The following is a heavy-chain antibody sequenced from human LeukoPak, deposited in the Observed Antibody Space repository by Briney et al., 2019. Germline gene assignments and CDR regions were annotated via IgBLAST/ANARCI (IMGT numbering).Heavy chain of an antibody. CDR2: TNPSSGST. Sequence: GASVKVSCKASGYTFTGYYMHWVRQAPGEGLEWMGITNPSSGSTTYAQKFQGRVTMTRDTSTSTVYMELSSLRSEDTAVYYCARVGPTLYDYFDYWGQGTLVTVSS. D-gene: IGHD2/OR15-2a*01. CDR3: ARVGPTLYDYFDY. J-gene: IGHJ4*02. V-gene: IGHV1-46*01. CDR1: GYTFTGYY.